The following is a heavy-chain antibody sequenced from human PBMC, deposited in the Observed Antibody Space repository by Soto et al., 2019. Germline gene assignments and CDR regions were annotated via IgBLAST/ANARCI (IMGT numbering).Heavy chain of an antibody. J-gene: IGHJ4*02. CDR2: MYYSGRT. CDR1: GGSISSYY. V-gene: IGHV4-59*01. Sequence: PSLTCTVSGGSISSYYWSWIRQPPGKGLEWIGYMYYSGRTNYNPSLKSRVTISVDTSKNQFSLKLSSVTAADAAVYYCARDGYSSYSDYWGQGTLVTVSS. D-gene: IGHD6-13*01. CDR3: ARDGYSSYSDY.